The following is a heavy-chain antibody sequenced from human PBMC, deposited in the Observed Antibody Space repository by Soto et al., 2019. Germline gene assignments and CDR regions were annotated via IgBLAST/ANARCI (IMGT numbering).Heavy chain of an antibody. V-gene: IGHV4-39*02. J-gene: IGHJ5*02. D-gene: IGHD3-3*01. CDR3: ARLDFRSGYYGGRFDP. Sequence: QVHLQESGPGLVKPSETLSLTCTVSGDSVNNNDFYWAWIRQPPGKGLEWVVTIFYSGTTYHNPSLQGRVTASVDRSENHFSLKLTSVTASDTAVYYCARLDFRSGYYGGRFDPWGQGTLVTVSS. CDR2: IFYSGTT. CDR1: GDSVNNNDFY.